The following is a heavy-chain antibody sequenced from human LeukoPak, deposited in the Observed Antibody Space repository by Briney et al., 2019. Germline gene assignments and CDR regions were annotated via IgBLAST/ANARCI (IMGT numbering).Heavy chain of an antibody. D-gene: IGHD5-12*01. V-gene: IGHV4-61*01. CDR1: GGSVSSGSYY. J-gene: IGHJ4*02. Sequence: SETLSLTCTVSGGSVSSGSYYWNWIRQPPGKGLEWIGYIYYSGSTNYNPSLKSRVTISVDTSKNQFSLKLSSVTAADTAVYYCARDRGGYSGYDYYFDYWGQGSLVTVSS. CDR2: IYYSGST. CDR3: ARDRGGYSGYDYYFDY.